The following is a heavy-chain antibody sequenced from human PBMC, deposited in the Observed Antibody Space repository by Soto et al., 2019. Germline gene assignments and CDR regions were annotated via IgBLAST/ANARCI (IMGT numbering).Heavy chain of an antibody. CDR2: IYWNDDK. CDR3: AHRGSYSGSYSTPVDY. J-gene: IGHJ4*02. D-gene: IGHD1-26*01. CDR1: GFSLSTSGVG. V-gene: IGHV2-5*01. Sequence: QITLKESGPTLVKPTQTLTLTCTFSGFSLSTSGVGVGWIRQPPGKALEWLALIYWNDDKRYSPSLKSRLTITKDTYKNQVVLTMTNMDHVDTAPYYCAHRGSYSGSYSTPVDYWGQGTLVTVSS.